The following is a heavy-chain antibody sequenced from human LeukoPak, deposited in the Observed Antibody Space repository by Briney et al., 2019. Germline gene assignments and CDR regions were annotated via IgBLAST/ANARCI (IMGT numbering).Heavy chain of an antibody. V-gene: IGHV3-7*01. D-gene: IGHD6-13*01. J-gene: IGHJ4*02. CDR3: ARDSYSSSWSGLFDY. CDR1: GFTFSSYW. CDR2: IKQDGSAK. Sequence: GGSLRLSCAASGFTFSSYWMSWVRQAPGKGLEWVANIKQDGSAKYYVDSVKGRFTISRDNAKNSLYLEMSSLRAEDTAVYYCARDSYSSSWSGLFDYWGQGTLVTVSS.